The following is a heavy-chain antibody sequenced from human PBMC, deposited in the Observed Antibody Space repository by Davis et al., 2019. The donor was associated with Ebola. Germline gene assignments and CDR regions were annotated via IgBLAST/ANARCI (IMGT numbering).Heavy chain of an antibody. V-gene: IGHV1-46*01. Sequence: ASVTVSCKASGYTFTSYYMHWVRQAPGQGLEWMGIINPSGGSTSYAQKFQGRVTITADESTSTAYMELSSLRSEDTAIFYCARGKDGYNNFDYWGQGTLVTVSS. J-gene: IGHJ4*02. CDR1: GYTFTSYY. D-gene: IGHD5-24*01. CDR2: INPSGGST. CDR3: ARGKDGYNNFDY.